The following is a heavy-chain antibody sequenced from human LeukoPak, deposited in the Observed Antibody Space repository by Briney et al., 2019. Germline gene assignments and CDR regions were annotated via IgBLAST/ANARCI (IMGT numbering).Heavy chain of an antibody. CDR2: IYHSGST. CDR1: GGSISSSNW. Sequence: SGTLSLTCAVSGGSISSSNWWSWVRQPPGKGLGWIGEIYHSGSTNYNPSLKSRVTISVDKSKNQFSLKLSSVTAADTAVYYCARAKSTVVDAFDIWGQGTMVTVSS. J-gene: IGHJ3*02. D-gene: IGHD4-23*01. V-gene: IGHV4-4*02. CDR3: ARAKSTVVDAFDI.